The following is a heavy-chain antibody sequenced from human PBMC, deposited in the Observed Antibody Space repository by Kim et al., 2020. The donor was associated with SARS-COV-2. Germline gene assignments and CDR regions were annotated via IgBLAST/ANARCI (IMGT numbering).Heavy chain of an antibody. Sequence: SETLSLTCTVSGGSISSSSYYWGWIRQPPGKGLEWIGSIYYSGSTYYNPSLKSRVTISVDTSKNQFSLKLSSVTAADTAVYYCASHTTYDYVWGGAGSDYWGQGTLVTVSS. CDR1: GGSISSSSYY. CDR2: IYYSGST. CDR3: ASHTTYDYVWGGAGSDY. J-gene: IGHJ4*02. D-gene: IGHD3-16*01. V-gene: IGHV4-39*01.